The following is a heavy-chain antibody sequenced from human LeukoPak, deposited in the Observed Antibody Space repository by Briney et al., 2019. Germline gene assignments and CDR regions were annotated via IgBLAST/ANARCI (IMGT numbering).Heavy chain of an antibody. D-gene: IGHD4/OR15-4a*01. CDR1: GGSISSYY. J-gene: IGHJ4*02. CDR2: VYYSGNT. V-gene: IGHV4-59*01. Sequence: SETLSLTCTVSGGSISSYYWSWIRQPPGKGLEWIGYVYYSGNTNYNPSLKSRVTISVDTPKNQFSLKLSSVTAADTAVYYCARIVPYDYGYIGHWGQGTLVTVSS. CDR3: ARIVPYDYGYIGH.